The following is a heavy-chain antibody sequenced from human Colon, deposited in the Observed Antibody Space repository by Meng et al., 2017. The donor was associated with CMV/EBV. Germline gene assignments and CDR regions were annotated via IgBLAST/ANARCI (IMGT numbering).Heavy chain of an antibody. D-gene: IGHD2-2*01. J-gene: IGHJ5*02. CDR3: AHLRYCSSTSCFNWFDP. CDR1: GFLLSTSGVG. V-gene: IGHV2-5*01. Sequence: SGPTLVKPTQTFTLTCTFSGFLLSTSGVGVGWIRQPPGKALEWLALIYWNDDKRYSPSLKSRLTITKDTSKNQVVLTMTNMDPVDTATYYCAHLRYCSSTSCFNWFDPWGQGTLVTVSS. CDR2: IYWNDDK.